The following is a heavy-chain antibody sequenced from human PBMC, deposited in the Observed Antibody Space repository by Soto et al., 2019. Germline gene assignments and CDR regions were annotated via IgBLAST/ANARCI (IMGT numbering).Heavy chain of an antibody. CDR3: ARGLHYGDYMFDY. V-gene: IGHV4-30-2*01. Sequence: SETLSLTCAVSGGSISSGGYSWSWIRQPPGKGLEWIGYIYHSGSTYYNPSLKSRVTISVDTSKNQFSLKLSSVTAADTAVYYCARGLHYGDYMFDYWGQGTLVTVSS. D-gene: IGHD4-17*01. CDR2: IYHSGST. J-gene: IGHJ4*02. CDR1: GGSISSGGYS.